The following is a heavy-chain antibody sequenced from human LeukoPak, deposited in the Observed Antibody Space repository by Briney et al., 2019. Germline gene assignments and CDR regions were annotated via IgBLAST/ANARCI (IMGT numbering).Heavy chain of an antibody. V-gene: IGHV3-30-3*01. CDR2: ISYDGNNK. D-gene: IGHD3-22*01. CDR1: GFTFSSYA. CDR3: ATEGSVNYYYDISGYYNH. J-gene: IGHJ5*02. Sequence: PGGSLRLSCAASAASGFTFSSYAFHWVRQAPGKGLEWVAVISYDGNNKYYADSVRGRFTISRDNSKSMLFPQMNSLRVEDTAVYFCATEGSVNYYYDISGYYNHWGQGTLVTVSS.